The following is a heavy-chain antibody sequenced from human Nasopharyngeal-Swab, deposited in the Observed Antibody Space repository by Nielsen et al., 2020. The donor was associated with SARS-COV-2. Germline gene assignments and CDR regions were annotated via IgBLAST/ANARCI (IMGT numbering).Heavy chain of an antibody. Sequence: GESLKISCEASGFTFSTYAMSWVRQAPGRRLEWVSGIINSGGSTEYADSVKGRFTISRDNSKNTLYLQMNSLRADDTAVYYCARDDVWGQGTTVTVSS. J-gene: IGHJ6*02. V-gene: IGHV3-23*01. CDR1: GFTFSTYA. CDR3: ARDDV. CDR2: IINSGGST.